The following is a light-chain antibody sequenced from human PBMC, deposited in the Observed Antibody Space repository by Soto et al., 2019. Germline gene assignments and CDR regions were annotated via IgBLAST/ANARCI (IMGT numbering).Light chain of an antibody. J-gene: IGKJ3*01. V-gene: IGKV3-11*01. CDR3: QQRFTWPS. CDR2: DAS. CDR1: QSISSY. Sequence: ETVLTQSPATLSLSPGERATLSCRASQSISSYLAWYQQKPGQAPRLLIYDASNRATGIPGRFSGSGSGTDFTLTISSHEPEDFAVYYCQQRFTWPSFGHGTKGDIK.